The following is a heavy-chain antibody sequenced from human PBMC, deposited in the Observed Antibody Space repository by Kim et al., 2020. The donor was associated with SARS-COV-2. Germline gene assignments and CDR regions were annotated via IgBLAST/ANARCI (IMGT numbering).Heavy chain of an antibody. V-gene: IGHV4-59*13. CDR1: GDSISTYY. J-gene: IGHJ4*02. Sequence: SETLSLTCTVSGDSISTYYWSWIRQPPGKGLEWIGFIRNRNTNYNPSLKSRVTISVDMSKNQFSLRLSSVTAADTAIYYCARDGYTPFDWVGFDFWGPGT. CDR3: ARDGYTPFDWVGFDF. D-gene: IGHD2-2*02. CDR2: IRNRNT.